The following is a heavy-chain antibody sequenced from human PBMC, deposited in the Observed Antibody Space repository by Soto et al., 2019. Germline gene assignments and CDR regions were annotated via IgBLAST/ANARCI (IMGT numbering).Heavy chain of an antibody. CDR2: INPSGGST. CDR1: GYTFTSYY. CDR3: ARDKGYDILTGYSYYFDY. V-gene: IGHV1-46*03. J-gene: IGHJ4*02. D-gene: IGHD3-9*01. Sequence: QVQLVQSGAEVKKPGASVKVSCEASGYTFTSYYMHWVRQAPGQGLEWMGIINPSGGSTSYAQKFQGRVTMTRDTSTSTVYMELSSLRSEDTAVYYCARDKGYDILTGYSYYFDYWGQGTLVTVSS.